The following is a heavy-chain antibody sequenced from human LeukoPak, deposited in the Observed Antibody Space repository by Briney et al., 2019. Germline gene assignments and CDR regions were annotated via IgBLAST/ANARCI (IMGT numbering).Heavy chain of an antibody. CDR3: ARYKSGSLLDY. V-gene: IGHV3-48*02. J-gene: IGHJ4*02. Sequence: GGSLRLSCAASGFTFSYYSMNWVRQAPGKGLEWVSHISSSSSSIYYADSVKGRFTISRDNAKNSLCLQMNSLRDEDTAVYYCARYKSGSLLDYWGQGTLVTVSS. CDR2: ISSSSSSI. CDR1: GFTFSYYS. D-gene: IGHD1-26*01.